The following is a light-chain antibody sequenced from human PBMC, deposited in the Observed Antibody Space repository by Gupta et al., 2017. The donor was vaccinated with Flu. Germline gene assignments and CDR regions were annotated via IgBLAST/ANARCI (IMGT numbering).Light chain of an antibody. V-gene: IGKV1-39*01. CDR3: QQSSKTPWT. J-gene: IGKJ1*01. CDR1: QSISSY. CDR2: AAS. Sequence: DIQMTQSPSSLSASVGDRVSITCRTSQSISSYLNWYQHKPGKAPKLLIFAASSLQSGVPSRFSGSGSGSDFTLTISSLQPEDFATYYCQQSSKTPWTFGQGTKVEI.